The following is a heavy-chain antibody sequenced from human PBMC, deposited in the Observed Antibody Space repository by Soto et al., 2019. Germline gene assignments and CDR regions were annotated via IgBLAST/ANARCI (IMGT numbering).Heavy chain of an antibody. CDR2: INQDGDKS. CDR3: ATDQY. Sequence: HPGGSLRLSCAISEFSSSGSWMSWVRQAPGRGPEWVANINQDGDKSYYVDSVKGRFTISRDKAKSSLYLQMNTLRVEDTAVYYCATDQYWGQGTLVTVSS. CDR1: EFSSSGSW. V-gene: IGHV3-7*03. J-gene: IGHJ4*02.